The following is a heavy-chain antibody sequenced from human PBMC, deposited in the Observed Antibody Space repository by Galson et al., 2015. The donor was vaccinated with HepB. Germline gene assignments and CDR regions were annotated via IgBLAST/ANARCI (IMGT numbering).Heavy chain of an antibody. J-gene: IGHJ4*02. CDR2: IYPGDSDT. CDR3: ARADSYLADY. D-gene: IGHD3-10*01. CDR1: GYTFTTYW. Sequence: QSGAEVKKPGESLKMSCEGSGYTFTTYWIAWVRQMPGKGLEWMGSIYPGDSDTRYSPSFQGQVTISADKSVSTAYLQWSSLKASDTAMYYCARADSYLADYWGQGTLVTVSS. V-gene: IGHV5-51*03.